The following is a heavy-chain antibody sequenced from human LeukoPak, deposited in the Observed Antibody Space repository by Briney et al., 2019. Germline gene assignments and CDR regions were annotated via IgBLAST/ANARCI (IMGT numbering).Heavy chain of an antibody. Sequence: ASVKVSCKTSGYTFTAYYLHWVRQAPGQGLEWMGWINSNSGDTNSAQKFQGRVTMTRDTSISTAYMELSRLRSDDTAVYYCAREAAAAGENYFDYWGQGTLVTVSS. CDR3: AREAAAAGENYFDY. CDR1: GYTFTAYY. J-gene: IGHJ4*02. D-gene: IGHD6-13*01. CDR2: INSNSGDT. V-gene: IGHV1-2*02.